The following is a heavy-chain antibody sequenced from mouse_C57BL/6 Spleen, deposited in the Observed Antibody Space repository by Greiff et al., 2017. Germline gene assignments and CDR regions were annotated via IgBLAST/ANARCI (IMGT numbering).Heavy chain of an antibody. CDR1: GYTFTSYW. CDR2: IYPGSGST. V-gene: IGHV1-55*01. Sequence: QVQLQQPGAELVKPGASVKMSCKASGYTFTSYWITWVKQRPGQGLEWIGEIYPGSGSTNYNEKFKSKATLTVDKSSSTAYMQLSSLTSEDSAVYYGTRRIRYEGYWGKGATLTVAT. CDR3: TRRIRYEGY. D-gene: IGHD1-1*01. J-gene: IGHJ2*01.